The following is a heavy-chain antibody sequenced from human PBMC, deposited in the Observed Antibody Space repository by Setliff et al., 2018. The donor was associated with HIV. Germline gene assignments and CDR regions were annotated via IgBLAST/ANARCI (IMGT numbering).Heavy chain of an antibody. J-gene: IGHJ3*02. Sequence: SVKVSCKISGYTLTELSIHWVRQAPGKGLECMANFDPEDGETFYAQKFQGRLTMTEDTSASTAYMELRSLRSADTAVYYCARVGPESLPYTWDDEADTFDIWGQGTMVTVSS. CDR2: FDPEDGET. CDR1: GYTLTELS. D-gene: IGHD1-1*01. CDR3: ARVGPESLPYTWDDEADTFDI. V-gene: IGHV1-24*01.